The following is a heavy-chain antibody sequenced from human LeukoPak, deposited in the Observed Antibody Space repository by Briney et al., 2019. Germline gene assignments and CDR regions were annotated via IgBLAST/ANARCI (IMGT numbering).Heavy chain of an antibody. J-gene: IGHJ1*01. CDR2: IYSGGST. V-gene: IGHV3-66*01. CDR1: GFTFSSYS. Sequence: GGSLRLSCAASGFTFSSYSMNWVRQAPGKGLEWVSVIYSGGSTYYADSVKGRFTISRDNSKNTLYLQMNRLRAEDTAVYYCAKGPPDTVQYFQHWGQGTLVTVSS. CDR3: AKGPPDTVQYFQH. D-gene: IGHD5-18*01.